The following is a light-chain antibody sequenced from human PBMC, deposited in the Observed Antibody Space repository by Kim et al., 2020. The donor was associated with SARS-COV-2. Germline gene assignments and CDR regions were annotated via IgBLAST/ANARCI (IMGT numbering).Light chain of an antibody. Sequence: APGKMARITCGGDNIGGKSVHWYQQKPGQAPLLVIYYNSDRPSGIPERFSGTNSGSPATLSIARVEAGDEADYYCQVWDGASDHPVFGGGTKVTVL. V-gene: IGLV3-21*04. J-gene: IGLJ2*01. CDR1: NIGGKS. CDR3: QVWDGASDHPV. CDR2: YNS.